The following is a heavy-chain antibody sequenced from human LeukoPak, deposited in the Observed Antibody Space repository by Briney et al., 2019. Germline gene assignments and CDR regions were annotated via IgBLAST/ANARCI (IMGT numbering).Heavy chain of an antibody. Sequence: PGGSLRLSCAASGFTFSSYAMSWVRQAPGKGLEWVSAISGSGGSTYYADSVKGRFTISRGNSKNTLYLQMNSLRAEDTAVYYCAKDLGPYCGGDCPGEFDYWGQGTLVTVSS. J-gene: IGHJ4*02. V-gene: IGHV3-23*01. CDR2: ISGSGGST. CDR1: GFTFSSYA. CDR3: AKDLGPYCGGDCPGEFDY. D-gene: IGHD2-21*01.